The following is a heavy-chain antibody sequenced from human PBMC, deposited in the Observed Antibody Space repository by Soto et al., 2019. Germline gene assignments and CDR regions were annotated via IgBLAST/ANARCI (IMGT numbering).Heavy chain of an antibody. V-gene: IGHV1-46*01. CDR2: INPSGGST. CDR3: ARVRQPYGMDV. CDR1: GYTFTSYY. Sequence: ASVKVSCKASGYTFTSYYIHWVRQAPGQGLEWMGIINPSGGSTSYAQKFQGRVTMTRDTSTSTVYMELSSLRSEDTAVYYCARVRQPYGMDVWGQGTTVTVSS. J-gene: IGHJ6*02. D-gene: IGHD5-18*01.